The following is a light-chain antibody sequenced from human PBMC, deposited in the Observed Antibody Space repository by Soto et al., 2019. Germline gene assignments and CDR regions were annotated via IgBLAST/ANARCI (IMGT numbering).Light chain of an antibody. CDR3: QQYNNWPPYT. CDR2: GAS. J-gene: IGKJ2*01. CDR1: QSVYSN. V-gene: IGKV3-15*01. Sequence: EIVVTQSPATLSVSPGERATLSCRASQSVYSNLAWYQQKPGQAPRLLIYGASTRATGIPARFSGSGSGTEFTLTISSLQSEDFAVYYCQQYNNWPPYTFGQGTKREIK.